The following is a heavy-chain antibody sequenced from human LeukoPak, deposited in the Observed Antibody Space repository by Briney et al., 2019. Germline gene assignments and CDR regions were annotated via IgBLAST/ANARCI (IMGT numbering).Heavy chain of an antibody. CDR2: IKQDGSET. Sequence: GGSLRLSCAASGFTFSSFWMSWVRQAPGKGLEWVANIKQDGSETYYVDSVKGRFTISKDNAKSSLFLQMNSLIAEDTAVYYCAREMYSSACDYWGQGTLVTVSS. D-gene: IGHD6-25*01. J-gene: IGHJ4*02. CDR1: GFTFSSFW. CDR3: AREMYSSACDY. V-gene: IGHV3-7*01.